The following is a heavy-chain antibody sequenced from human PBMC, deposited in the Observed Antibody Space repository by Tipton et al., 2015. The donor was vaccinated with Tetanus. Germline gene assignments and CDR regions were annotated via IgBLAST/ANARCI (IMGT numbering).Heavy chain of an antibody. Sequence: MQLVQSGGEVKKPGESLKISCKGSGYIFTNYWIGWVRQKPGKGLEWMGIIYPGDSDTRYSPSLQGQVTISVDKSINTAYLQRSSLKASDTSVFYCARAHCTDGVCNFDFWGQGALVTVAS. D-gene: IGHD2-8*01. CDR1: GYIFTNYW. CDR2: IYPGDSDT. CDR3: ARAHCTDGVCNFDF. V-gene: IGHV5-51*01. J-gene: IGHJ4*02.